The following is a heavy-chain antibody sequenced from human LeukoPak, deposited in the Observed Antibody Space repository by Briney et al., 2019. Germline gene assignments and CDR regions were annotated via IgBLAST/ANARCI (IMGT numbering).Heavy chain of an antibody. Sequence: ASVKVSCKASGYTFTSYDINWVRQATGQGLEWMGWRNPNSGNTGYAQKFQGRVTITRNTSISTAYMELSSLRSEDTAVYYCARGLQTHGYYYYYYYMDVWGKGTTVTVSS. CDR1: GYTFTSYD. CDR3: ARGLQTHGYYYYYYYMDV. V-gene: IGHV1-8*03. CDR2: RNPNSGNT. J-gene: IGHJ6*03.